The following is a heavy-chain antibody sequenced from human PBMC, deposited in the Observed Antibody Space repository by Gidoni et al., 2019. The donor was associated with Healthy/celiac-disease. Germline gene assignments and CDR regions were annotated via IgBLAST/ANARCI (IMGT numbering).Heavy chain of an antibody. CDR1: GFTFRSYD. V-gene: IGHV3-13*01. D-gene: IGHD1-26*01. CDR3: ARGGPSGSYYLEFDY. J-gene: IGHJ4*02. Sequence: EVQLVESGGGLVQPGGSLRLSCAASGFTFRSYDMHWVRQATGKGLEWVSAIGTAGDTYYPGSVKGRFTISRENAKNSLYLQMNSLRAGDTAVYYCARGGPSGSYYLEFDYWGQGTLVTVSS. CDR2: IGTAGDT.